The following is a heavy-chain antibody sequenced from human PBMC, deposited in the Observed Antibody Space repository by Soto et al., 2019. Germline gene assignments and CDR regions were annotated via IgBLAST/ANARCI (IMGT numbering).Heavy chain of an antibody. CDR3: ARGVDYYFGMDV. V-gene: IGHV4-59*01. D-gene: IGHD3-16*01. J-gene: IGHJ6*02. Sequence: SETLSLTCTVSGGSINNYYWSWIRQSPGKGLEWIGYIHYSGSTNYNPSLKSRVTISVDTSKKHFSLKLRPVTAADTAVYYCARGVDYYFGMDVWGQGTTVTVSS. CDR1: GGSINNYY. CDR2: IHYSGST.